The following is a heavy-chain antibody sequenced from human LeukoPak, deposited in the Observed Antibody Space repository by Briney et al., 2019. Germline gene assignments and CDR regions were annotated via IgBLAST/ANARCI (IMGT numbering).Heavy chain of an antibody. CDR2: IKSKTDGGTT. CDR3: YSSYYDSSGYYVFDY. CDR1: GFTLSNAW. D-gene: IGHD3-22*01. J-gene: IGHJ4*02. V-gene: IGHV3-15*01. Sequence: GGSLRLSCAASGFTLSNAWMSWVRQAPGKGLEWVGRIKSKTDGGTTDYAAPVKGRFTISRDDSKNTLYLQMNSLKTEDTAVYYCYSSYYDSSGYYVFDYWGQGTLVTVSS.